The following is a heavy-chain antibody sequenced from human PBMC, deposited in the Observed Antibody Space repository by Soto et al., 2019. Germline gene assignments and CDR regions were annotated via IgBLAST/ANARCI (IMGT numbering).Heavy chain of an antibody. Sequence: SETLSLTCTVSGGSISSSIYYWGWIRQPPGKGLEWIGSIYYSGSTYYNPSLKSRVTISVDTSKNQFSLKLSSVTAADTAVYYCARGGIAAAGTSVYYYYGMDVWGQGTTVTVSS. V-gene: IGHV4-39*01. CDR3: ARGGIAAAGTSVYYYYGMDV. CDR2: IYYSGST. CDR1: GGSISSSIYY. J-gene: IGHJ6*02. D-gene: IGHD6-13*01.